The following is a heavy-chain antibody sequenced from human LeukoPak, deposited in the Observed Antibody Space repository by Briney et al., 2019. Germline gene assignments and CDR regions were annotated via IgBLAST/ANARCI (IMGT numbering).Heavy chain of an antibody. V-gene: IGHV3-23*01. CDR2: ISGSGDST. CDR3: AKVTGSGSYLADAFDI. Sequence: GGSLRLSCAASGLTFSSYGMNWVRQAPGKGLEWVSAISGSGDSTYHADSVRGRFTVSRDNSKNTLYLQMKSLRAEDTAVYYCAKVTGSGSYLADAFDIWGHGTVVTVSS. D-gene: IGHD3-10*01. J-gene: IGHJ3*02. CDR1: GLTFSSYG.